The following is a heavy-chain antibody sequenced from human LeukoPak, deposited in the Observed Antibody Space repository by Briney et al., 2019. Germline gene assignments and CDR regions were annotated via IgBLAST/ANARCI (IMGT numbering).Heavy chain of an antibody. CDR2: MYYSGST. CDR3: ARRFGDL. CDR1: GGSTRSYY. D-gene: IGHD3-10*01. J-gene: IGHJ5*02. V-gene: IGHV4-59*08. Sequence: SETLSHTCTDAGGSTRSYYWSWMRQPLGKGLEWIGYMYYSGSTNYNPSLKSRVTISVDTSKNQFSLKLRSVTAADTAVYYCARRFGDLWGQGTLVTVSS.